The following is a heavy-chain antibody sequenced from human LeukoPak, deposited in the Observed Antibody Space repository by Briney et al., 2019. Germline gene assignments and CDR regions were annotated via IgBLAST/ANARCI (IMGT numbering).Heavy chain of an antibody. V-gene: IGHV4-38-2*01. CDR1: GYSISSGYY. J-gene: IGHJ4*02. CDR2: IYHSGST. CDR3: ASAAVAGTGAVDY. Sequence: PSETLSLTCAVSGYSISSGYYWGWIRQPPGKGLEWIGSIYHSGSTYYNPSLKSRVTISVDTSKNQFSLKLSSVTAADTAVYYCASAAVAGTGAVDYWGQGTLVTVSS. D-gene: IGHD6-19*01.